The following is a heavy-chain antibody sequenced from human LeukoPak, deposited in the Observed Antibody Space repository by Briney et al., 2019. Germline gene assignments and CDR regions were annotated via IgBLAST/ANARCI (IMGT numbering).Heavy chain of an antibody. CDR1: GFTFSSYT. Sequence: GGSLRLSCAASGFTFSSYTMNWVRQAPGRGVEWVSCISYSSNYIYYADSVKGRFTISRDNTKNSLYLQMNSLRAEDMAVYYCARERGSGWGGGIQHWGQGTLVTVSS. CDR3: ARERGSGWGGGIQH. J-gene: IGHJ1*01. V-gene: IGHV3-21*01. D-gene: IGHD6-19*01. CDR2: ISYSSNYI.